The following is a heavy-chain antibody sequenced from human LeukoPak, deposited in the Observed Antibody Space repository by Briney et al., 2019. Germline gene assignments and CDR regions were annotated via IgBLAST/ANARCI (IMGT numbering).Heavy chain of an antibody. V-gene: IGHV4-4*02. Sequence: SETLSLTCAVSGGSISSSNWWSWVRQPPGKGLEWIGEIYHSGSTNYSPSLKSRVTISVDKSKNQFSLKLSSVTAADTAVYYCARGVLWFGELLPWFDPWGQGTLVTVSS. CDR3: ARGVLWFGELLPWFDP. CDR1: GGSISSSNW. J-gene: IGHJ5*02. D-gene: IGHD3-10*01. CDR2: IYHSGST.